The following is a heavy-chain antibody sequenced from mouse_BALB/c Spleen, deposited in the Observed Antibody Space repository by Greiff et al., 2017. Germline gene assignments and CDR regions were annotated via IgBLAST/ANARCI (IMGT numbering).Heavy chain of an antibody. D-gene: IGHD1-1*01. Sequence: VQLQESGAELARPGASVKMSCKASGYTFTSYTMHWVKQRPGQGLEWIGYINPSSGYTNYNQKFKDKATLTADKSSSTAYMQLSSLTSEDSAVYYCARSSLGAMDYWGQGTTLTVSS. J-gene: IGHJ2*01. CDR1: GYTFTSYT. V-gene: IGHV1-4*01. CDR2: INPSSGYT. CDR3: ARSSLGAMDY.